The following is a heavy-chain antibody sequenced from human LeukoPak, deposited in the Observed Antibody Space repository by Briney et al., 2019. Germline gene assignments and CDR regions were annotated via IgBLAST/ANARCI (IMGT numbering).Heavy chain of an antibody. Sequence: GGSLRLSCAASGFTFGNHGMIWVRQAPEKGLEWVAVISATGFTTYYADSVKGRFTVSRDDSKNTLYLQMTSLRAEDTAVYYCAKRLGECRGADCNSRYFDSWGQGTLVTVSS. V-gene: IGHV3-23*01. D-gene: IGHD2-21*02. CDR1: GFTFGNHG. CDR3: AKRLGECRGADCNSRYFDS. J-gene: IGHJ4*02. CDR2: ISATGFTT.